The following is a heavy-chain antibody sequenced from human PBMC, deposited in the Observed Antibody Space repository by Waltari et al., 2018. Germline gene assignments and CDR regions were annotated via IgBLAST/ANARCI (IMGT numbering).Heavy chain of an antibody. V-gene: IGHV4-59*11. Sequence: QVQLQESGPGLVKPSETLSLTCTVSGGSISSHYWSWIRQPPGKGLEWIGYIYYSGSTNYNPSLKSRVTISVDTSKNQFSLKLSSVTAADTAVYYCASYDSSGYYLDYWGQGTLVTVSS. CDR3: ASYDSSGYYLDY. J-gene: IGHJ4*02. D-gene: IGHD3-22*01. CDR1: GGSISSHY. CDR2: IYYSGST.